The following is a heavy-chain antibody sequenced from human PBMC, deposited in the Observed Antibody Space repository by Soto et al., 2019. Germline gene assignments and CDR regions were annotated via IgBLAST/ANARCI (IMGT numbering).Heavy chain of an antibody. CDR1: GGTFSTYA. J-gene: IGHJ6*02. D-gene: IGHD6-19*01. CDR2: IIPIFATP. Sequence: QVQLLQSGAEVKKPVSSVKVSCKASGGTFSTYAISWVRQAPGQGLEWMGGIIPIFATPSYGQKFQGRVTITADKSTSTAYMELSSLRSEDTAVYYCAREGPVAGNYGMDVWGQGTTVTVSS. CDR3: AREGPVAGNYGMDV. V-gene: IGHV1-69*06.